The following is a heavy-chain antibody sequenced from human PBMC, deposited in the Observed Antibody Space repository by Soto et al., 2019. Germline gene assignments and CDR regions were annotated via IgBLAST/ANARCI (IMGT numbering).Heavy chain of an antibody. V-gene: IGHV1-69*06. J-gene: IGHJ5*02. D-gene: IGHD5-18*01. CDR2: IIPIFGTA. Sequence: QVQLVQSGAEVKKPGSSVKVSCKASGGTFSSYAISWVRQAPGQGLEWMGGIIPIFGTANYAQKFQGRVTSNADKSTSTAYMELSSLRSEDTAVYYCASEAPGYSYGYWFDPWGQGTLVTVSS. CDR3: ASEAPGYSYGYWFDP. CDR1: GGTFSSYA.